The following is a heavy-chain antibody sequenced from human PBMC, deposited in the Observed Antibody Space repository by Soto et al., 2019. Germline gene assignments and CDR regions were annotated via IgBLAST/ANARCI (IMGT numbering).Heavy chain of an antibody. CDR1: GYTFTSYA. J-gene: IGHJ5*02. Sequence: GASVKVSCKASGYTFTSYAMHWVRQAPGQRLEWMGWINAGNGNTKYSQKFQGRVTITRDTSASTAYMELSSLRSEDTAVYYCARARRPYTSLRKLWFDVCLDPCGQGPLVTVSS. CDR2: INAGNGNT. V-gene: IGHV1-3*01. D-gene: IGHD3-10*01. CDR3: ARARRPYTSLRKLWFDVCLDP.